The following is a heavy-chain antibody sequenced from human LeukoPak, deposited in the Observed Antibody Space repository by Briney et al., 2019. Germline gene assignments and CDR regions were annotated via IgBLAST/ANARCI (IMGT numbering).Heavy chain of an antibody. Sequence: GGSLRLSCAASGFTFDDYGMSWVRQAPGKGLEWVSGINWNGGSTGYADSVKGRFTISRDNAKNSLYLQMNSLRAEDTAVYYCARDPRGELVQWLVDYYYYYMDVWGKGTTVTVSS. V-gene: IGHV3-20*04. J-gene: IGHJ6*03. CDR2: INWNGGST. CDR3: ARDPRGELVQWLVDYYYYYMDV. CDR1: GFTFDDYG. D-gene: IGHD6-19*01.